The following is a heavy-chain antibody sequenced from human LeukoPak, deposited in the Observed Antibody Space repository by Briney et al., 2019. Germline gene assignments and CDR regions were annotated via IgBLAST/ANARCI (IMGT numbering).Heavy chain of an antibody. J-gene: IGHJ4*01. Sequence: GGSLRLSCAASGFTFSSFWMHWVRHAPGKGLLWVSFINNDGSITSYADSVKGRFTISRDNAKNTVYLQMNSLRAEDRAVYYCARGGPAGQTPDYWGHGALVTVSS. V-gene: IGHV3-74*01. D-gene: IGHD5-12*01. CDR1: GFTFSSFW. CDR2: INNDGSIT. CDR3: ARGGPAGQTPDY.